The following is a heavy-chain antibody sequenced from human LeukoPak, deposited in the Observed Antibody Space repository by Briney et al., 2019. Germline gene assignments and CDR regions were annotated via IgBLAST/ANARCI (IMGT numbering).Heavy chain of an antibody. J-gene: IGHJ5*02. V-gene: IGHV1-3*01. CDR3: ARAPRGNSGYCSSTSCTDHRYNWFDP. D-gene: IGHD2-2*01. Sequence: ASVKVSCKASGYTFTNYAMHWVRQAPGQRLEWMGWINAGNGNTKYSQKFQGRVTITRDTSASTAYMEVSSLRSEDTAVYYCARAPRGNSGYCSSTSCTDHRYNWFDPWGQGTLDTVSS. CDR1: GYTFTNYA. CDR2: INAGNGNT.